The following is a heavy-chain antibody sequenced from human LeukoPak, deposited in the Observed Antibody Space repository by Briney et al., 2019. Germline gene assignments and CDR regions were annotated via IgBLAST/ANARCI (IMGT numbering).Heavy chain of an antibody. V-gene: IGHV3-74*01. CDR1: GFSFSSHW. J-gene: IGHJ4*02. D-gene: IGHD4-11*01. CDR3: ALRYSNSPFDY. CDR2: IKSDETTA. Sequence: GGSLRLSCAASGFSFSSHWMHWVRQAPGKGLVWVSGIKSDETTANYADSVRGGFTISKDNAKTTLYLQTNNLRAEDTAVYYCALRYSNSPFDYWGQGTLVTVSS.